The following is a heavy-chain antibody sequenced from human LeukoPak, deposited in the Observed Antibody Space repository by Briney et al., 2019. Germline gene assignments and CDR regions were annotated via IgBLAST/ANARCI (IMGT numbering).Heavy chain of an antibody. D-gene: IGHD3-10*01. CDR1: GFTFTSSS. CDR3: ARGVSGK. Sequence: GGSLRLSSAASGFTFTSSSMNWVRQAPGRGLESDSSISSSSSYIYCAGSVNGRFNISRDNAKSSLYLQMNSLRAEDTAVYYCARGVSGKWGQGTLVTVSS. CDR2: ISSSSSYI. J-gene: IGHJ4*02. V-gene: IGHV3-21*01.